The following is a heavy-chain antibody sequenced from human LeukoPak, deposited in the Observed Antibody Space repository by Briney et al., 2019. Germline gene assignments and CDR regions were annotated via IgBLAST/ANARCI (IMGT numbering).Heavy chain of an antibody. V-gene: IGHV3-48*01. CDR3: ARDITGDTD. CDR2: ISSSSSTI. D-gene: IGHD7-27*01. J-gene: IGHJ4*02. CDR1: RFSISPYS. Sequence: GGSLRLSCAASRFSISPYSMNWVRQAPGKGLEWVSYISSSSSTIYYADSVKGRFTIFRDNSKNTLYLQMNSLRAEDTAVYYCARDITGDTDWGQGTLVTVSS.